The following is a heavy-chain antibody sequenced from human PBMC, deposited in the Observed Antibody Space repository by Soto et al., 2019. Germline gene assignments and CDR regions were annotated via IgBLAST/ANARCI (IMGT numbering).Heavy chain of an antibody. CDR2: ISAYNGNT. CDR1: GYTLTELS. D-gene: IGHD3-10*01. CDR3: ARDTYGSGAGY. V-gene: IGHV1-18*01. Sequence: ASVKVSCKVSGYTLTELSMHWVRQAPGQGLEWMGWISAYNGNTNYAQKLQGRVTMTTDTSTSTAYMELRSLRSDDTAVYYCARDTYGSGAGYWGQGTLVTVSS. J-gene: IGHJ4*02.